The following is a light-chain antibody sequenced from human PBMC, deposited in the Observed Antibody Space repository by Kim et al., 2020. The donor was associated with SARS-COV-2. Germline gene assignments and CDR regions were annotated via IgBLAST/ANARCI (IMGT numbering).Light chain of an antibody. CDR3: QQYGSSPKT. CDR1: QSVSNSY. V-gene: IGKV3D-20*01. J-gene: IGKJ1*01. CDR2: DAS. Sequence: SPGERATLSSGAGQSVSNSYLAWYQQKPGLAPRLLVYDASTRATGIPDRFSGSGSGTDFTLTISRLEPEDFAVYYCQQYGSSPKTFGQGTKVDIK.